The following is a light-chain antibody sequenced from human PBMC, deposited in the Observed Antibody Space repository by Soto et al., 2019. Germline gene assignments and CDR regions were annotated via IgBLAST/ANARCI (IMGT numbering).Light chain of an antibody. J-gene: IGLJ2*01. CDR3: SSYTSRSTVV. V-gene: IGLV2-14*01. CDR2: QVS. CDR1: SRDVGGYNY. Sequence: QSVLTQPASVSGSPGQSITISCTGTSRDVGGYNYDSWYQHHPGKAPKLMIYQVSNRPSGVSNRFSGSKSGNTASLTISGLQAEDEADYYCSSYTSRSTVVFGGGTKVTVL.